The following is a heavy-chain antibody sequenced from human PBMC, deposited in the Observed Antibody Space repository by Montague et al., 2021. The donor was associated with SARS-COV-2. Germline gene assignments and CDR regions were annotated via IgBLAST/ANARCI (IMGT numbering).Heavy chain of an antibody. CDR3: ARLGDGVVPSPILGVGPYYSYYYMDV. J-gene: IGHJ6*03. V-gene: IGHV4-34*01. D-gene: IGHD3-10*01. CDR1: GGSFSTYS. Sequence: SETLSLTCAVHGGSFSTYSWNWIRQPPGKGLEWIGEIHRGGSTNYNPSPKSRVTISADTSKNQFSLKLTSVAAADTAVYYCARLGDGVVPSPILGVGPYYSYYYMDVWGKGTTVTVSS. CDR2: IHRGGST.